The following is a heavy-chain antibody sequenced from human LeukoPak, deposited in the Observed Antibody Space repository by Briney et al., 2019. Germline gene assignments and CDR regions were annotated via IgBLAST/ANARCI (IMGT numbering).Heavy chain of an antibody. CDR2: INHSGST. CDR1: GGSFSGYY. V-gene: IGHV4-34*01. J-gene: IGHJ6*02. D-gene: IGHD5-18*01. CDR3: ASLRRGYSYGPPYYYYGMDV. Sequence: SETLSLTCAVYGGSFSGYYWSWIRQPPGKGLEWIGEINHSGSTNYNPSLESRVTISVDTPKNQFSLKLSSVTAADTAVYYCASLRRGYSYGPPYYYYGMDVWGQGTTVTVSS.